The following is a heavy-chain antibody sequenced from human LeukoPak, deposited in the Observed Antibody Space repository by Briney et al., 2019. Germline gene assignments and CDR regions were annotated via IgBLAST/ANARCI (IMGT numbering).Heavy chain of an antibody. CDR2: ISAYNGNT. CDR1: GYTFTSYG. CDR3: ARIRGYSGYDWEYYGMDV. V-gene: IGHV1-18*01. D-gene: IGHD5-12*01. Sequence: ASVKVSCKASGYTFTSYGISWVRQAPGQGLEWMGWISAYNGNTNYAQKLQGRVTMTTDTSTSTAYMELRSLRSDDTAVYYCARIRGYSGYDWEYYGMDVWGQGTRVTVSS. J-gene: IGHJ6*02.